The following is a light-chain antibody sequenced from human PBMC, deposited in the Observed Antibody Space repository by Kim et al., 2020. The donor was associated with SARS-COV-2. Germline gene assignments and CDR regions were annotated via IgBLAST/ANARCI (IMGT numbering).Light chain of an antibody. J-gene: IGLJ2*01. Sequence: QSALTQPASVSGSPGQSITISCTGTSRDVGSYNLVSWFQQHPGKAPKLMIYEVSKRPSGVSSRFSGSKSGKTASLTISGLQAEDEADYYCCSYAAGTTFVPCVVFGGGTQLTVL. CDR3: CSYAAGTTFVPCVV. CDR2: EVS. CDR1: SRDVGSYNL. V-gene: IGLV2-23*02.